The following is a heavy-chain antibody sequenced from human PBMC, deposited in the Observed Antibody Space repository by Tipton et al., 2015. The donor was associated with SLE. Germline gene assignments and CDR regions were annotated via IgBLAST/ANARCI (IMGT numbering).Heavy chain of an antibody. J-gene: IGHJ5*02. CDR2: IYYSGST. Sequence: LRLSCTVSGGSISSYYWSWIRQPPGKGLEWIGYIYYSGSTNYNPSLKSRVTISVDTSKNQFSLKLSSVTAADTAVYYCARGPYCSSTSCPIWFDPWGQGTLITVSS. CDR1: GGSISSYY. D-gene: IGHD2-2*01. CDR3: ARGPYCSSTSCPIWFDP. V-gene: IGHV4-59*08.